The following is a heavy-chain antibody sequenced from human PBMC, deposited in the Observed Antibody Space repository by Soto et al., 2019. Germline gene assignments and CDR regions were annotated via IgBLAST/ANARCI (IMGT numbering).Heavy chain of an antibody. V-gene: IGHV4-30-2*01. CDR3: ARGSPGFDP. J-gene: IGHJ5*02. Sequence: QLQLQESGSGLVKPSQTLSLTCAVSGGSISSGFYSWSWIRQPPGKSLEWIAYIYDSGSAYYNPSPKXRXTXXVDRSKNQCSLKLSSVTAADTAVYYCARGSPGFDPWGQGTLVTVSS. CDR2: IYDSGSA. CDR1: GGSISSGFYS. D-gene: IGHD6-19*01.